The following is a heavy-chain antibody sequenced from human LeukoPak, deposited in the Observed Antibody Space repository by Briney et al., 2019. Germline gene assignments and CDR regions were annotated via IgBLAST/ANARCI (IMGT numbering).Heavy chain of an antibody. J-gene: IGHJ1*01. CDR1: GFTFSSYA. V-gene: IGHV3-23*01. Sequence: GGSLRLSCAASGFTFSSYAMSWVRQAPGKGLEWVSGISGSGGNTYYADSVRGRFTISRDNAKKTLYLQMNSLRAEDTAVYYCAKETNYYHSGSYWEHIQHWGQGTLVTVSS. CDR3: AKETNYYHSGSYWEHIQH. D-gene: IGHD3-10*01. CDR2: ISGSGGNT.